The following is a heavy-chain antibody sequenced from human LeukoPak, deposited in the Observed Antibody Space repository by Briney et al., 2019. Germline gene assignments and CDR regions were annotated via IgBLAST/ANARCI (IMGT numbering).Heavy chain of an antibody. Sequence: ASVRVSCKASGYTFTSYYMHWVRQGPGQGLGWMGIINPSGGTTSYAQNFQGRVTMIRDTSTSTVYMELSSLISEDTAVYYCARGWSGSWRPNFEYWGQGTLVTVSS. J-gene: IGHJ4*02. CDR2: INPSGGTT. CDR3: ARGWSGSWRPNFEY. CDR1: GYTFTSYY. D-gene: IGHD2-15*01. V-gene: IGHV1-46*01.